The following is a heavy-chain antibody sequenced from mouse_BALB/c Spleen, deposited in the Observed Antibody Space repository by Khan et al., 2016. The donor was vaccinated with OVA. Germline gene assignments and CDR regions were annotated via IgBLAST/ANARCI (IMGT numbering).Heavy chain of an antibody. Sequence: VRLQQSGTVLARPGASVKMSCKASGYIFTNYWMHWVKQRPGQGLEWIGGIYPGNSDTSYNQKFKGKAKLTAVTSASTAYMELSSLTNEGSAVYYCTRAGYGAFAYWGQGTLVTVSA. CDR2: IYPGNSDT. CDR1: GYIFTNYW. D-gene: IGHD1-1*01. CDR3: TRAGYGAFAY. V-gene: IGHV1-5*01. J-gene: IGHJ3*01.